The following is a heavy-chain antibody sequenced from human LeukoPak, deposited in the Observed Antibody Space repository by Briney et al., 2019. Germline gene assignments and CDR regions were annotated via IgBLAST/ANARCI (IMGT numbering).Heavy chain of an antibody. J-gene: IGHJ4*02. CDR3: AKDARIGFGELSPHFDY. V-gene: IGHV1-46*01. D-gene: IGHD3-10*01. CDR2: INPSGGST. CDR1: GYTFTSYY. Sequence: VASVKVSCKASGYTFTSYYMHWVRQAPGQGLEWMGIINPSGGSTSYAQKFQGRVTMTRDTSTSTVYMELSSLRSEDTAVYYCAKDARIGFGELSPHFDYWGQGTLVTVSS.